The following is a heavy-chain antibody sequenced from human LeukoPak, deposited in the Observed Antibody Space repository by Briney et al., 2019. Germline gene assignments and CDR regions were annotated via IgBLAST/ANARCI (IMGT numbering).Heavy chain of an antibody. V-gene: IGHV4-39*01. D-gene: IGHD3-16*01. CDR1: GGSIIGGTYY. CDR3: ARNHFLGGAFDL. J-gene: IGHJ3*01. Sequence: SETLSLTCAVSGGSIIGGTYYWAWIRQPPGKGLERVGSIFYTGHTFYSPSLKSRLSISLDTSKNQFSLKLNSVTAADTAVYYCARNHFLGGAFDLWGQGTVVTVSS. CDR2: IFYTGHT.